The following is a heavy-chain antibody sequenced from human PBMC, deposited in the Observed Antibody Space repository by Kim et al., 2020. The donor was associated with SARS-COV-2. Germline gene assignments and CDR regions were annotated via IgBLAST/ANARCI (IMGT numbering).Heavy chain of an antibody. V-gene: IGHV4-39*01. J-gene: IGHJ4*02. D-gene: IGHD4-17*01. Sequence: YSGGNYYNPSLKSRVTISVDTSKNQFSLKLSSVTAADTAVYYCARYGDYWGQGTLVTVSS. CDR2: YSGGN. CDR3: ARYGDY.